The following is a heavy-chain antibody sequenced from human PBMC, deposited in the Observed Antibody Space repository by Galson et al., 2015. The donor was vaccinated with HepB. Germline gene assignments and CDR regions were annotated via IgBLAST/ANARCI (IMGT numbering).Heavy chain of an antibody. J-gene: IGHJ4*02. V-gene: IGHV4-34*01. CDR2: INHSGST. Sequence: ETLSLTCAVYGGSFSGYYWSWIRQPPGKGLEWIGEINHSGSTNYNPSLKSRVTISVDTSKNQFSLKLSSVTAADTAVYYCARGLISSSWGLFGYWGQGTLVTVSS. CDR3: ARGLISSSWGLFGY. CDR1: GGSFSGYY. D-gene: IGHD6-13*01.